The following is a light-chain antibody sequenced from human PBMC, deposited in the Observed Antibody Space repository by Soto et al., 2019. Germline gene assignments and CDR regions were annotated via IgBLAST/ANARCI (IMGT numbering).Light chain of an antibody. V-gene: IGKV2-30*01. CDR2: KVS. CDR1: QSLAYIDGNTY. CDR3: MQGTHWPPYT. J-gene: IGKJ2*01. Sequence: DVVMTQSPLSLPVTLGQPASISCRSSQSLAYIDGNTYLNWFQQRPGQSPRHLIYKVSNRDSGVPERFSGSGSGTDFTLKISRVKAEDVGIYYCMQGTHWPPYTFGQGTKLEIK.